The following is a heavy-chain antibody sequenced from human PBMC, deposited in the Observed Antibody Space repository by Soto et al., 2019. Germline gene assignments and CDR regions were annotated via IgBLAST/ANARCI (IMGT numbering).Heavy chain of an antibody. CDR3: GRGGLAVSGTYDY. D-gene: IGHD6-19*01. J-gene: IGHJ4*02. CDR1: GYTFINYG. V-gene: IGHV1-18*01. Sequence: VQLVQSGAEVKESGASVKVSCKASGYTFINYGVAWVRLAPGQGPEWMGWISGSNGDTKYAQKVQNRVSLTTDTSTNTAYMELRSLRPVDTAIYFCGRGGLAVSGTYDYWGQGTLVTV. CDR2: ISGSNGDT.